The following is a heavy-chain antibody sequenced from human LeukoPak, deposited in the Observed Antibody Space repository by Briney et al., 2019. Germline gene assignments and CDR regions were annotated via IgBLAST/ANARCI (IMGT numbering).Heavy chain of an antibody. CDR2: ILSDGSST. V-gene: IGHV3-74*01. D-gene: IGHD2-2*01. Sequence: QPGGSLRLSCAASGFTFSNYWMHWVRQTPGKGLVWVSRILSDGSSTNYADSVKGRFTISRDNAKNTLYLQMNSLRAEDTAVYYCVRGYCSATSCYFSSSYNWFDPWGQGTLVTVSS. CDR1: GFTFSNYW. J-gene: IGHJ5*02. CDR3: VRGYCSATSCYFSSSYNWFDP.